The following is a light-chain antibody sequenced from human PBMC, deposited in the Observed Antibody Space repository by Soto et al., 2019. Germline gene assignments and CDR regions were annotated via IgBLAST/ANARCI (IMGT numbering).Light chain of an antibody. CDR1: SSDIGVYNY. Sequence: QSALTQPASVSGSPGQSITISCTGTSSDIGVYNYVSWYQQHPGKAPKLVICEVSNRPSGVSSRFSGSKSGNTASLTISGLRAEDEADYYCAAWDDSLSGYVFGTGTKLTVL. CDR2: EVS. J-gene: IGLJ1*01. V-gene: IGLV2-14*01. CDR3: AAWDDSLSGYV.